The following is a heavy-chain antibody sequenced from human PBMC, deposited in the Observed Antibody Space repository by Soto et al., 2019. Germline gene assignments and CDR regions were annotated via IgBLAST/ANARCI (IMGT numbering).Heavy chain of an antibody. V-gene: IGHV4-4*02. CDR3: ARVAAAGTYFDY. CDR1: GGSISSSNW. Sequence: QVQLQESGPGLVKPSGTLSLTCAVSGGSISSSNWWSWVRQPPGKGLEWIGEIYHSGNTNYNPSLKSRVXMXVNXSKNQFSLKLSSVTAADTAVYYCARVAAAGTYFDYWGQGTLVTVSS. D-gene: IGHD6-13*01. J-gene: IGHJ4*02. CDR2: IYHSGNT.